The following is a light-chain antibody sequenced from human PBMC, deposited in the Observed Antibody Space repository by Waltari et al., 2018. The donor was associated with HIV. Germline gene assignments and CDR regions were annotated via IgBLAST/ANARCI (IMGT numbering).Light chain of an antibody. CDR1: SSNIGARYD. J-gene: IGLJ2*01. CDR3: QSYDSSLSGSVV. Sequence: QSVLTQPPSVSGAPGQRVTISCTGSSSNIGARYDLHWYQQLPGTAPKLLIYGNSNRPSGGPDRFSGAKSGTSASLAITGLQAEDEADYYCQSYDSSLSGSVVFGGGTKLTVL. CDR2: GNS. V-gene: IGLV1-40*01.